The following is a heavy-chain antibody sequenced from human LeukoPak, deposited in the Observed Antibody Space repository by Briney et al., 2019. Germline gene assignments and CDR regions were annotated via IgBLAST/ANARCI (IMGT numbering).Heavy chain of an antibody. CDR3: ARDPSSMVRGVIIYYFDH. Sequence: SVEVSFKASGCAFTGHYLHWVRPAPGQGLGGMGWINPNSGGTNSSQKFQGRVTITWDTSVNTAYLEVNSLRSDDTAVYYCARDPSSMVRGVIIYYFDHWGQGTLVTVSS. D-gene: IGHD3-10*01. J-gene: IGHJ4*02. V-gene: IGHV1-2*02. CDR2: INPNSGGT. CDR1: GCAFTGHY.